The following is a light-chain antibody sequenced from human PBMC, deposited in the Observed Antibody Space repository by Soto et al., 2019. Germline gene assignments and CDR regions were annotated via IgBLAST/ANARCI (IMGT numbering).Light chain of an antibody. V-gene: IGKV1-17*01. CDR1: QGIGND. CDR2: LTY. CDR3: LQHNSYPRT. J-gene: IGKJ1*01. Sequence: DIQMTQSPSSLSASVGDRVTITCXASQGIGNDLGWYQQKPGKAPKRLIYLTYSLQTGVPSRFSGSGSGTEFSLTISSLQPEDSATYFCLQHNSYPRTFGQGTKVDI.